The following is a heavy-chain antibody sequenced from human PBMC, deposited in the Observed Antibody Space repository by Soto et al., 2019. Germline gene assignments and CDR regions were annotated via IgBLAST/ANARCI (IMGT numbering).Heavy chain of an antibody. CDR1: GFTFSTYA. Sequence: GGSLRLSCVVSGFTFSTYAMSWVRQAPGKGLEWVSTLRGSGSRTYYADSVKGRFTISRDNSKHTLYLQMNSLRAEDTAVYYCANIAVAGDALDIWGQGTMVTVSS. CDR2: LRGSGSRT. D-gene: IGHD6-19*01. J-gene: IGHJ3*02. V-gene: IGHV3-23*01. CDR3: ANIAVAGDALDI.